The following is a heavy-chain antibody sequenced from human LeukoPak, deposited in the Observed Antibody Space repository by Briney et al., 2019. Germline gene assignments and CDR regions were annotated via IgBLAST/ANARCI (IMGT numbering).Heavy chain of an antibody. D-gene: IGHD2-2*01. CDR3: AREEYQPGEYNWFDP. V-gene: IGHV1-8*01. J-gene: IGHJ5*02. CDR2: MNPNSGNT. CDR1: GYTFTSYD. Sequence: ASVKVSCKASGYTFTSYDINWVRQATGQGLEWMGWMNPNSGNTGYAQKFQGRVTMTRNTSISTAYMELSSLRSEDTAVYYCAREEYQPGEYNWFDPWGQGTLVTVSS.